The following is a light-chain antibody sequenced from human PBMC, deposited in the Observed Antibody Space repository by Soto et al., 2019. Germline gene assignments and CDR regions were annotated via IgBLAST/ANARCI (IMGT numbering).Light chain of an antibody. CDR3: SSFTRIVGL. V-gene: IGLV2-14*03. CDR1: VSEVAGYTY. CDR2: DVS. J-gene: IGLJ2*01. Sequence: QSALTLPASVSGSPGQTITISCTGAVSEVAGYTYVSWYQQHPGKGPKVIIYDVSNRPLGVSNRFSGSKSGTTASLTISGLQAEDEADYYCSSFTRIVGLFGGGTKLTVL.